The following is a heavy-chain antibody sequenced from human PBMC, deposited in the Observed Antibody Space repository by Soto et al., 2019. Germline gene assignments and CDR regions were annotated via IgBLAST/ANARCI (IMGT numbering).Heavy chain of an antibody. CDR2: ISSNGGST. CDR3: PLSSTSDGWFDP. V-gene: IGHV3-64D*08. D-gene: IGHD2-2*01. J-gene: IGHJ5*02. CDR1: GFTFSSYA. Sequence: GGFLRLSCSASGFTFSSYAMHWVRQAPGKGLEYVSAISSNGGSTYYADSVKGRFTISRDNSKNTLYLQMSSLRAEDTAVYYCPLSSTSDGWFDPWGQGTLVTVSS.